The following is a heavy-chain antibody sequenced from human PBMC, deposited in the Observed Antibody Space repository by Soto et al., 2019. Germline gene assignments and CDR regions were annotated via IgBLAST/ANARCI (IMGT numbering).Heavy chain of an antibody. CDR2: VNHSGST. CDR3: ATPLTGPWYFDY. D-gene: IGHD3-10*01. V-gene: IGHV4-34*01. J-gene: IGHJ4*02. Sequence: SETLSLTCAVYGGSFSTYYWSWIRQPPGKGLEWIGGVNHSGSTNYNPSLKSRVTISVDTSKNQFSLKLTSVTAADTAVYYCATPLTGPWYFDYWGQGTLVTVSS. CDR1: GGSFSTYY.